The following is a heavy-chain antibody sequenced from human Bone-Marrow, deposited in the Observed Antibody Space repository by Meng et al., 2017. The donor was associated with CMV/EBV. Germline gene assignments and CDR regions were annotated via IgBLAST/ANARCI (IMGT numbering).Heavy chain of an antibody. CDR3: ARTRIEVEPDGRKIKYYNYGMDV. CDR2: INHSGST. V-gene: IGHV4-34*01. CDR1: GGSFSGYY. J-gene: IGHJ6*02. D-gene: IGHD2-2*01. Sequence: SETLSLTCAVYGGSFSGYYWSWIRQSPGKGLEWIGEINHSGSTNYNPSLKSRVTISVDTSKNQFSLKLSSVTAADTAVYYCARTRIEVEPDGRKIKYYNYGMDVWGQGTTVTVSS.